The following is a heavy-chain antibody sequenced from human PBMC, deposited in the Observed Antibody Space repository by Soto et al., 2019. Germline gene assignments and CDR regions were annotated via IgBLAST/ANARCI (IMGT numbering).Heavy chain of an antibody. J-gene: IGHJ5*02. D-gene: IGHD6-13*01. Sequence: QVQLVQSGAEVKKPGSSVKVSCKASGGTFSSYTISWVRQAPGQGLEWMGRIIPILGIANYSQKFQGRVSITAEDSTNTVYMELSSRRSEDTAVYYCARSVAAAGGWFDPWGQGTLVTVSS. CDR3: ARSVAAAGGWFDP. CDR2: IIPILGIA. CDR1: GGTFSSYT. V-gene: IGHV1-69*02.